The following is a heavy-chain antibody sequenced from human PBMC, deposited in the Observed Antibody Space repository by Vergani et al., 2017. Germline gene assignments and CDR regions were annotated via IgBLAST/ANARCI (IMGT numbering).Heavy chain of an antibody. CDR2: INHSGST. Sequence: QVQLQQWGAGLLKPSETLSLTCAVYGGSFSGYYWSWIRQPPGKGLEWIGEINHSGSTKYNPSLKSRVTISVDTSKNQFSLKLSSVTAADTAVYYCATSFAGANYYGSGSYYTLGLLLRRWGQGTLVTVSS. D-gene: IGHD3-10*01. CDR3: ATSFAGANYYGSGSYYTLGLLLRR. J-gene: IGHJ4*02. CDR1: GGSFSGYY. V-gene: IGHV4-34*01.